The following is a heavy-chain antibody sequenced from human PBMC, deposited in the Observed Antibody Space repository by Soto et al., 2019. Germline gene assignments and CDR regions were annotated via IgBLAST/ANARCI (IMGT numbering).Heavy chain of an antibody. Sequence: PGGSLRLSCAASGFTFSSYAMSWVRQAPGKGLEWVSAISGSGGSTYYADSVKGRFTISRDNSKNTLYLQMNSLRAEDTAVYYFAKGLGYCRGGSCYIRAFDIWGQGTMVTVSS. CDR3: AKGLGYCRGGSCYIRAFDI. V-gene: IGHV3-23*01. D-gene: IGHD2-15*01. CDR2: ISGSGGST. CDR1: GFTFSSYA. J-gene: IGHJ3*02.